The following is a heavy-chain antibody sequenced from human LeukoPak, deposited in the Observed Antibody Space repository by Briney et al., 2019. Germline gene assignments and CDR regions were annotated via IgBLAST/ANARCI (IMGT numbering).Heavy chain of an antibody. CDR3: ARHKYQGWYFDL. Sequence: SETLSLTCTVSGGSISSYYWSWIRQPPGKGLEWIGYIYYSGSTDYNPSPKSRVTISVDTSKNQFSLKLSSVTAADTAVYYCARHKYQGWYFDLWGRGTLVTVSS. CDR2: IYYSGST. J-gene: IGHJ2*01. D-gene: IGHD2-2*01. CDR1: GGSISSYY. V-gene: IGHV4-59*08.